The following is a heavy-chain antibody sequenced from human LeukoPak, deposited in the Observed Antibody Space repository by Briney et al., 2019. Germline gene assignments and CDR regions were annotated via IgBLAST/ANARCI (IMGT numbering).Heavy chain of an antibody. Sequence: SETLSLTCTVSGGSISSYYWSWIRQPPGKGLEWIGYIYYSGSTNYNPSLKSRVTISVDTSKNQFSLKLSSVTAADTAVYYYARHEGSGYFRDNDHDAFDIWGQGTMVTVSS. CDR1: GGSISSYY. CDR3: ARHEGSGYFRDNDHDAFDI. V-gene: IGHV4-59*08. CDR2: IYYSGST. D-gene: IGHD3-22*01. J-gene: IGHJ3*02.